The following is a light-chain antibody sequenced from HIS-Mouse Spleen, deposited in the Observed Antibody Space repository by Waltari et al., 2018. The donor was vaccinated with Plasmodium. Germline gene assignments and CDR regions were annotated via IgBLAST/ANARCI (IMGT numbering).Light chain of an antibody. CDR1: QSVSSN. CDR2: GAS. J-gene: IGKJ3*01. CDR3: QQYNNWSFT. V-gene: IGKV3-15*01. Sequence: EIVMTQSPATLSVSPGERAPPSCRASQSVSSNLAWYQQRPGPAPRLLIYGASTRATGIPARFSGSGSGTEFTLTISSLQSEDFAVYYCQQYNNWSFTFGPGTKVDIK.